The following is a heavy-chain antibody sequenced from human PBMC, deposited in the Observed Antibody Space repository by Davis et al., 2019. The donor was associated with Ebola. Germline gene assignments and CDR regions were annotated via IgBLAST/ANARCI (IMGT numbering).Heavy chain of an antibody. D-gene: IGHD5-24*01. CDR1: GGSISSYY. J-gene: IGHJ4*02. V-gene: IGHV4-59*01. Sequence: MPSETLSLTCTVSGGSISSYYWSWIRQPPGKGLEWIGYIHYSGSTNYNPSLKTRVTISVDTSKNQSSLKLSSVTAADTAVYYCARGLGRRDGYNRWGQGTLVTVSS. CDR3: ARGLGRRDGYNR. CDR2: IHYSGST.